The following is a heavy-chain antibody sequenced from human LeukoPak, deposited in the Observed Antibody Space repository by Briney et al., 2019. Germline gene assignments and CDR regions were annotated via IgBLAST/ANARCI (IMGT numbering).Heavy chain of an antibody. V-gene: IGHV1-18*01. CDR3: ARDPYHRLGPPLDL. Sequence: GTSVKVSCKASGYTFFSSDITWVRQAPGQGLEWIGRISTSNGDTNYAAKLQGRVTMTTDTSTSTVHMELGSLTFDDTAVYFCARDPYHRLGPPLDLWGQGTLVTVSS. CDR2: ISTSNGDT. CDR1: GYTFFSSD. J-gene: IGHJ5*02. D-gene: IGHD1-14*01.